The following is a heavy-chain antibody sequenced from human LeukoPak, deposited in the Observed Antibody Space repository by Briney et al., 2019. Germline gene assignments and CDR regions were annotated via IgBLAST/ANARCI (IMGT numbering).Heavy chain of an antibody. J-gene: IGHJ5*02. V-gene: IGHV3-7*03. D-gene: IGHD2-2*01. CDR3: ATYCSSTSPTESENWFDP. Sequence: GGSLRLSCAASGFTFSNYWMTWVRQAPGKGLEWVANINRDGSERYYVDSVKGRFTISRDDAKSSLYLQMNSLRAEDTAVYYCATYCSSTSPTESENWFDPWGQGTLVTVSS. CDR1: GFTFSNYW. CDR2: INRDGSER.